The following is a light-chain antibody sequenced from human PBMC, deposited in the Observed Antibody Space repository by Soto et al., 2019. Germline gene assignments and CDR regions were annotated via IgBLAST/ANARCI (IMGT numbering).Light chain of an antibody. V-gene: IGLV2-8*01. Sequence: QSVLTQPPSASGSPGQSVTISCTGTSSDVGGYNYVSWYQQHPGKAPKLMIYEVSKLPSGVPDRFSGSKSGSTASLTVSGLQAEDEADYYCSSYAGSNNVVFGGGTKLTVL. CDR2: EVS. CDR1: SSDVGGYNY. J-gene: IGLJ2*01. CDR3: SSYAGSNNVV.